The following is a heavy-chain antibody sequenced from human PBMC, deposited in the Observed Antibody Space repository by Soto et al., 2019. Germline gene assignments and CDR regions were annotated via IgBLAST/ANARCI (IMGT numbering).Heavy chain of an antibody. J-gene: IGHJ6*02. D-gene: IGHD3-16*01. Sequence: EVQLLESGGGLVQPGGSLRLSCAASGFSFSNYAMTWVRQAPGKGLQWVSAISRNGDSTYYADSVKGRFTISRDNSKNALFVQMNSLRDEDTAVYYCAKGAFAGYYYYGMDVWGQGTTVTVSS. V-gene: IGHV3-23*01. CDR2: ISRNGDST. CDR1: GFSFSNYA. CDR3: AKGAFAGYYYYGMDV.